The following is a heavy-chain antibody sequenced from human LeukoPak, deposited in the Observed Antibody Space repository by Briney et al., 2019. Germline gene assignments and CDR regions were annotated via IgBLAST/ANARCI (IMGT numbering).Heavy chain of an antibody. V-gene: IGHV4-31*03. D-gene: IGHD3-9*01. J-gene: IGHJ4*02. CDR1: GGSISSGGYY. CDR3: AREVLRYFDWLPYSGYFDY. CDR2: IYCSGST. Sequence: PSETLSLTCTVSGGSISSGGYYWSWIRQHPGKGLEWIGYIYCSGSTYYNPSLKSRVTISVDTSKNQFSLKLSSVTAADTAVYYCAREVLRYFDWLPYSGYFDYWGQGTLVTVSS.